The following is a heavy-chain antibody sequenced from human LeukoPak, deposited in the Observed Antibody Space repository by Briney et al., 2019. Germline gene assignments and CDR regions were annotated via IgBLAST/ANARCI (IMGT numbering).Heavy chain of an antibody. Sequence: GGSLRLSCAASGFTFSSYGMHWVRQAPGKGLDWVAAISYDGSHTYHADSVRGRFPISRDDSKNTLYLQMNSLRPEDTAVYYCAKGRSTTGTTPEFDYWGQGTLVTVSS. CDR2: ISYDGSHT. V-gene: IGHV3-30*18. CDR1: GFTFSSYG. CDR3: AKGRSTTGTTPEFDY. J-gene: IGHJ4*02. D-gene: IGHD1-1*01.